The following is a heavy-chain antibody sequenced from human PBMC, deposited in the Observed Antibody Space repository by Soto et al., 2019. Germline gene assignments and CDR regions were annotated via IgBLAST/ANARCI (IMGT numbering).Heavy chain of an antibody. D-gene: IGHD2-15*01. V-gene: IGHV3-30*18. J-gene: IGHJ6*02. CDR1: GFTFSSYG. Sequence: GGSLRLSCASSGFTFSSYGMHWVRQAPGKGLEWVAVISYDGSNKYYADSVKGRFTISRDNSKNTLYLQMNSLRAEDTAVYYCAKSGGSLKGHYYHYGMDVWGQGTTVTVSS. CDR3: AKSGGSLKGHYYHYGMDV. CDR2: ISYDGSNK.